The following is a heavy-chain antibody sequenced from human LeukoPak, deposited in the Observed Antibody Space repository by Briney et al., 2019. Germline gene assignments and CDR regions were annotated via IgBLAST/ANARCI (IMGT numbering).Heavy chain of an antibody. Sequence: GGSLRLSCAASGFTFSNYWMSWVRQAPGKGLEWVSSISSSSSYIYYADSVKGRFTISRDNAKNSLYLQMNSLRAEDTAMYYCARDSPQRTMDYWGQGTLVTVSS. J-gene: IGHJ4*02. V-gene: IGHV3-21*03. CDR3: ARDSPQRTMDY. D-gene: IGHD1-14*01. CDR1: GFTFSNYW. CDR2: ISSSSSYI.